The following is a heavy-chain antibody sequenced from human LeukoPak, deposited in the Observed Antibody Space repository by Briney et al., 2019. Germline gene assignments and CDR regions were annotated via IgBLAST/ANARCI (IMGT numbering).Heavy chain of an antibody. D-gene: IGHD3-16*02. CDR1: GSSVNSDQY. CDR2: VHQTGSP. V-gene: IGHV4-38-2*01. J-gene: IGHJ3*02. Sequence: PETLSLTCDVSGSSVNSDQYWGWMRHSPGAGLEWIGSVHQTGSPYYNPSLGSRVSLSIDSTKNSFSLRLTSVTAADTAVYYCAMLRLGELSLLANAYDIWGQGTMVIVSS. CDR3: AMLRLGELSLLANAYDI.